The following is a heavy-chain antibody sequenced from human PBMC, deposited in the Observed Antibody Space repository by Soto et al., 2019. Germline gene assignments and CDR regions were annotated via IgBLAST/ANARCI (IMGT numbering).Heavy chain of an antibody. J-gene: IGHJ4*02. D-gene: IGHD4-17*01. CDR1: GYIFATYV. V-gene: IGHV1-18*01. Sequence: QVQLVQSGAEGKKPGASVKVSCEASGYIFATYVISWVRQAPGQGLEWMGWISGYNGNTNYAQKLQGRVTMTTDTSTRTAYMELRSLRSDDTAVYYCARDGPTVTTGTREFDYWGQGTLVTVSS. CDR3: ARDGPTVTTGTREFDY. CDR2: ISGYNGNT.